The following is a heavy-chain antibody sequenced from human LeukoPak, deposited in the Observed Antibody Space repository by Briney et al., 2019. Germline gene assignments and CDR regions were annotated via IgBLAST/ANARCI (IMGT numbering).Heavy chain of an antibody. D-gene: IGHD5-18*01. Sequence: SETLSLTCTVSGGSISSYYWSWIRQPPGQGLEWIGYIYYSGSTNYNPSLKSRVTISVDTSKNQFSLKLSSVTAADTAVYYCARAGYSYGYAYFDYWGQGALVTVSS. CDR2: IYYSGST. V-gene: IGHV4-59*01. CDR3: ARAGYSYGYAYFDY. J-gene: IGHJ4*02. CDR1: GGSISSYY.